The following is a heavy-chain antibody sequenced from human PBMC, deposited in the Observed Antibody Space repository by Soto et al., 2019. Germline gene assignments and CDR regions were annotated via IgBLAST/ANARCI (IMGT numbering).Heavy chain of an antibody. J-gene: IGHJ4*02. Sequence: SETLYLTSTVSGGSIISYYWSWIRQPPGKGLEWIGYIYYSGSTNYNPSLKSRVTISVDTSKNQFSLKLSSVTAADTAVYYCASAITIFGVFRHWGQGTLVTVSS. CDR3: ASAITIFGVFRH. CDR2: IYYSGST. D-gene: IGHD3-3*01. V-gene: IGHV4-59*01. CDR1: GGSIISYY.